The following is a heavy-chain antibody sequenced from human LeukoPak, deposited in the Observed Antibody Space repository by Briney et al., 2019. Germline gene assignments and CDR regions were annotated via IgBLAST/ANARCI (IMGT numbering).Heavy chain of an antibody. Sequence: GGALRLSCAASGFIFSNYAMGWGRQAPGKGLESVSSITGSGVNTYYADSLKGRFTFSRDNSKNTLHLQMNSLRAEYTAVYYCVRGLDYFDYWGQGTLVTVSS. CDR2: ITGSGVNT. CDR1: GFIFSNYA. V-gene: IGHV3-23*01. J-gene: IGHJ4*02. CDR3: VRGLDYFDY. D-gene: IGHD6-6*01.